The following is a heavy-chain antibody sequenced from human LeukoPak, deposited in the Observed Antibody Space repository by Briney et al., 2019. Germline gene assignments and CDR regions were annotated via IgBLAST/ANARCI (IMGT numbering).Heavy chain of an antibody. CDR2: IYYSGST. D-gene: IGHD3-9*01. J-gene: IGHJ1*01. Sequence: PSETLSLTCTVSGGSISSYYWSWIRQLPGKGLEWIGYIYYSGSTNYNPSLKSRVTISVDTSKNQFSLKLSSVTAADTAVYYCARGSNRDYDILTGYYRVEYFQHWGQGTLVTVSS. V-gene: IGHV4-59*01. CDR3: ARGSNRDYDILTGYYRVEYFQH. CDR1: GGSISSYY.